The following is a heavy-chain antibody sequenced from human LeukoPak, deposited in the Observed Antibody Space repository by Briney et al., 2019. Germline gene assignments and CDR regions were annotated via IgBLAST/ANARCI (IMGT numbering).Heavy chain of an antibody. CDR1: GYNFTGYY. V-gene: IGHV1-2*02. D-gene: IGHD3-22*01. Sequence: ASVKVSCKASGYNFTGYYMHWMRQAPGQGLEWMGWINPNTGGTKYALQLQGRVTMTRETSIITAYMELSGLLSDDTAVYYCARGFPPRRQYDSSGYYSYYFDYWGQGTLVTVSS. J-gene: IGHJ4*02. CDR3: ARGFPPRRQYDSSGYYSYYFDY. CDR2: INPNTGGT.